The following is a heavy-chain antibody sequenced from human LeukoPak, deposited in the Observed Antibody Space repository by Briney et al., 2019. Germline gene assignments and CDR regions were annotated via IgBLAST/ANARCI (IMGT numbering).Heavy chain of an antibody. CDR2: IIPILGIA. Sequence: SVKVSCKASGYTFTSYGVNWVRQAPGQGREWMGRIIPILGIANYAQKFQGRVTITADKSTSTAYMELSSLRSEDTAVYYCARLEMATITRDYWGQGTLVTVSS. D-gene: IGHD5-24*01. CDR3: ARLEMATITRDY. CDR1: GYTFTSYG. V-gene: IGHV1-69*04. J-gene: IGHJ4*02.